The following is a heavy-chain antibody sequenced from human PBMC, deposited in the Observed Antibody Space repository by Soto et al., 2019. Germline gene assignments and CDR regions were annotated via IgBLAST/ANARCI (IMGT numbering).Heavy chain of an antibody. V-gene: IGHV4-59*08. CDR1: GGSISSYY. CDR3: ARLRMDRGVIPYYYYYYMDV. D-gene: IGHD3-10*01. CDR2: IYYSGST. J-gene: IGHJ6*03. Sequence: SETLSLTCTVSGGSISSYYWSWIRQPPGKGLEWIGYIYYSGSTNYNPSLKSRVTISVDTSKNQFSLKLSSVTAADTAVYYCARLRMDRGVIPYYYYYYMDVWGKGTKVTVSS.